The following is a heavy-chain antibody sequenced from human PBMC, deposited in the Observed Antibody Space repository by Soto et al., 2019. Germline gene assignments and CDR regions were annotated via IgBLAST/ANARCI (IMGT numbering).Heavy chain of an antibody. CDR3: VKDQGGYSGYVFDY. CDR1: GFTFSSYA. J-gene: IGHJ4*02. D-gene: IGHD5-12*01. CDR2: INSKRGVT. Sequence: PGGSLRLSCSASGFTFSSYAMYWVRQAPGKGLEYVSAINSKRGVTYYADSVKGRFTISRDNSKNTLYLQMSSLRAEDTAVYYCVKDQGGYSGYVFDYWGQGTLVTVSS. V-gene: IGHV3-64D*06.